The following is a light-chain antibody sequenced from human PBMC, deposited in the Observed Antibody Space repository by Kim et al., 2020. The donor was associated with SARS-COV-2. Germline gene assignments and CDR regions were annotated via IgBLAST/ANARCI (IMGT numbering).Light chain of an antibody. V-gene: IGLV1-40*01. CDR2: GNS. CDR3: QSYDSSLSGFVV. J-gene: IGLJ2*01. Sequence: VTISCTGSSSNIGAGYDVHWYQQLPGTAPKLLIYGNSNRPSGVPERFSGSKSGTSASLAITGLQAEDEADYYCQSYDSSLSGFVVFGGGTQLTVL. CDR1: SSNIGAGYD.